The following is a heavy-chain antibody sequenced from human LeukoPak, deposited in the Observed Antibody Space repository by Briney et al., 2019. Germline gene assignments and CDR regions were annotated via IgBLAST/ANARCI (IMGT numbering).Heavy chain of an antibody. CDR1: GFTFSSYS. CDR2: ISSSSSTI. Sequence: GGSLRLSCAASGFTFSSYSTNWVRQAPGKGLEWVSYISSSSSTIYYADSVKGRFTISRDNAKNSLYLQMNSLRAEDTAVYYCAVVYGGNSPGYWGQGTLVTVSS. CDR3: AVVYGGNSPGY. D-gene: IGHD4-23*01. V-gene: IGHV3-48*04. J-gene: IGHJ4*02.